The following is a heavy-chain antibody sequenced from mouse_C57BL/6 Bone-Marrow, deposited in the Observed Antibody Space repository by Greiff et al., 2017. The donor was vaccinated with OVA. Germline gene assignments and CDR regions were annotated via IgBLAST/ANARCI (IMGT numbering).Heavy chain of an antibody. Sequence: VQLQQSGAELVRPGASVKLSCTASGFNIKDDYMHWVKQRPEQGLEWIGWIDPENGDTEYASKFQGKATITADTSSNTAYLQLSGLTSEDTAVYYCTGGWLLGAYWGQGTLVTVSA. D-gene: IGHD2-3*01. CDR3: TGGWLLGAY. CDR1: GFNIKDDY. J-gene: IGHJ3*01. V-gene: IGHV14-4*01. CDR2: IDPENGDT.